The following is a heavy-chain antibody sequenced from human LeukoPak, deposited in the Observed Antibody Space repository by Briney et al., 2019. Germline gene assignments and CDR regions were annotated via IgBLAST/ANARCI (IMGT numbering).Heavy chain of an antibody. CDR1: GFTFSSYA. CDR3: ARERSAVVDP. D-gene: IGHD4-23*01. Sequence: PGGSLRLSCSASGFTFSSYAMHWVRQAPGKGLEYVSAISSNGGSTYYADSVKGRFTISRDNSKNTLYLQMNSLRAEDTAVYYCARERSAVVDPWGQGTLVTVSS. CDR2: ISSNGGST. J-gene: IGHJ5*02. V-gene: IGHV3-64*04.